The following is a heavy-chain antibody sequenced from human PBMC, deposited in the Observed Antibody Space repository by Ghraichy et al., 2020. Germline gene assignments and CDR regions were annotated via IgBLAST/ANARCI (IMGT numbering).Heavy chain of an antibody. CDR1: GYTFTSYY. J-gene: IGHJ6*02. CDR3: ARLFTGDSSGWYKGQYGMDV. CDR2: INPSGGST. D-gene: IGHD6-19*01. V-gene: IGHV1-46*01. Sequence: SVKVSCKASGYTFTSYYMHWVRQAPGQGLEWMGIINPSGGSTSYAQKFQGRVTMTRDTSTSTVYMELSSLRSEDTAVYYCARLFTGDSSGWYKGQYGMDVWGQGTTVTVSS.